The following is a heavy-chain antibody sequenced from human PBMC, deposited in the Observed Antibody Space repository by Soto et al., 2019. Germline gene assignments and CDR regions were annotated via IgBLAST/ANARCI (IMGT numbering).Heavy chain of an antibody. V-gene: IGHV5-51*01. Sequence: PEESLTISCEVSGYSVTIYWIAWVLQMPGKGLEWMGIIYPGDSDTRYSPSFQGQVTISADKSISTAYLQWSSLKASDTAMYYCARSRGLVKGGHLWFDPWGQGTMVTVSS. D-gene: IGHD6-19*01. CDR2: IYPGDSDT. CDR3: ARSRGLVKGGHLWFDP. CDR1: GYSVTIYW. J-gene: IGHJ5*02.